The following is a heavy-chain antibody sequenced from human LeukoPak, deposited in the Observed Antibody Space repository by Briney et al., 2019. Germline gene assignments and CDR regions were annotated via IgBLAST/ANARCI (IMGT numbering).Heavy chain of an antibody. CDR3: APYYYDSSGYYHFDY. D-gene: IGHD3-22*01. CDR2: INPNRGGT. J-gene: IGHJ4*02. CDR1: GYTFTGYY. Sequence: ASVKVSCKASGYTFTGYYMHWVRQAPGQGLEWMGWINPNRGGTNYAQKFQGRVTMTRDTSISTAYMELSRLRSDDTAVYYCAPYYYDSSGYYHFDYWGQGTLVTVSS. V-gene: IGHV1-2*02.